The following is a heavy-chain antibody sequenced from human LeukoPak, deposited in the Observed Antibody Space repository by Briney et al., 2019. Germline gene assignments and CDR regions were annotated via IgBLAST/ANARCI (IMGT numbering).Heavy chain of an antibody. D-gene: IGHD3-22*01. J-gene: IGHJ3*02. CDR2: IYTSGST. CDR1: GCSISSYY. V-gene: IGHV4-4*07. CDR3: ARELRASSGYYRDAFDI. Sequence: SETLSLTCTVSGCSISSYYWSWVRQPAGQGLEWIGRIYTSGSTNDNPSLMSRSTMSVDTSKNKSSLNLSSVNPADTAAYYCARELRASSGYYRDAFDIWGQGTMVTVSS.